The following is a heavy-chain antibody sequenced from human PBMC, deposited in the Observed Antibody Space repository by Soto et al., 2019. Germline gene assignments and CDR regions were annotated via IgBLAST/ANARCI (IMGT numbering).Heavy chain of an antibody. J-gene: IGHJ4*02. CDR1: GGTFSSYA. D-gene: IGHD5-12*01. V-gene: IGHV1-69*13. CDR2: IIPIFGTA. CDR3: AREEVAIYSGYDLGFDY. Sequence: GASVKVSCKASGGTFSSYAISWVRQAPGQGLEWMGGIIPIFGTANYAQKFQGRVTITADESTSTAYMELSSLRSEDTAVYYCAREEVAIYSGYDLGFDYWGQGTLVTVPP.